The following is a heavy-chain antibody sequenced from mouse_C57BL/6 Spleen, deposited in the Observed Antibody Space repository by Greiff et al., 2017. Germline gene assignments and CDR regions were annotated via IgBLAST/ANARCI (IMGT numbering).Heavy chain of an antibody. CDR2: IDPSDSET. D-gene: IGHD2-1*01. CDR3: AREGDGTNGLDY. Sequence: QVQLQQPGAELVRPGSSVKLSCKASGYTFTSYWMHWVKQRPIQGLEWIGNIDPSDSETHYNQKFKDKATLTVDKSSSTAYMQLSSLTSEDSAVYYCAREGDGTNGLDYWGQGTSVTVSS. V-gene: IGHV1-52*01. CDR1: GYTFTSYW. J-gene: IGHJ4*01.